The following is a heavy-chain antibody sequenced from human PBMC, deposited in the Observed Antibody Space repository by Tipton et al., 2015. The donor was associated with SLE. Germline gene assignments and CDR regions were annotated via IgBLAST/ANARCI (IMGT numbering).Heavy chain of an antibody. Sequence: TLPLTCTVSGGSISGPYHWSWIRQAAGKGLELIGRFDPNGSTRYNPSFQSRVTMSMDTSKKQFSLVLSSVTAADTAVYYCAAHAAGRGGSGYWGQGTLVTVSS. V-gene: IGHV4-4*07. CDR2: FDPNGST. CDR1: GGSISGPYH. CDR3: AAHAAGRGGSGY. J-gene: IGHJ4*02. D-gene: IGHD2-15*01.